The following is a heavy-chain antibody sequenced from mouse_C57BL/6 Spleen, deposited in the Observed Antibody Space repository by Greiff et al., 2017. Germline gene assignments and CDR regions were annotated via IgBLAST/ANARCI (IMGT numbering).Heavy chain of an antibody. CDR2: IDPNSGGT. V-gene: IGHV1-72*01. CDR1: GYTFTSYW. D-gene: IGHD2-4*01. Sequence: VQLQQSGAELVKPGASVKLSCKASGYTFTSYWMHWVKQRPGRGLEWIGRIDPNSGGTKYNEKFKSKATLTVDKPSSTAYMQLSGLTSEDSAVYYCASGDYDSLAYWGQGTLVTVSA. CDR3: ASGDYDSLAY. J-gene: IGHJ3*01.